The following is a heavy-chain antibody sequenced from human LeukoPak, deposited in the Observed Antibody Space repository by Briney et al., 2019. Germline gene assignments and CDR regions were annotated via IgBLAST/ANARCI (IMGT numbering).Heavy chain of an antibody. CDR3: AKARDGDPDY. D-gene: IGHD4-17*01. Sequence: GGSLRLPCAASGFTFSSYGMHWVRQAPGKGLEWVAVISYDGSNKYYADSVKGRFTISRDNSKNTLYLQMNSLRAEDTAVYYCAKARDGDPDYWGQGTLVTVSS. V-gene: IGHV3-30*18. CDR1: GFTFSSYG. CDR2: ISYDGSNK. J-gene: IGHJ4*02.